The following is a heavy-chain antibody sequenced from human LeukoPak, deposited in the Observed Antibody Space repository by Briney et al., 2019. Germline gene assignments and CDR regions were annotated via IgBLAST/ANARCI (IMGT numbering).Heavy chain of an antibody. D-gene: IGHD6-6*01. CDR2: MNPNSGNT. Sequence: ASVKVSCKASGYTFTSYYMHWVRQAPGQGLEWMGWMNPNSGNTGYAQKFQGRVTMTRNTSISTAYMELSSLRSEDTAVYYCARVPPRYSSSSRHFDYWGQGTLVTVSS. CDR3: ARVPPRYSSSSRHFDY. V-gene: IGHV1-8*02. CDR1: GYTFTSYY. J-gene: IGHJ4*02.